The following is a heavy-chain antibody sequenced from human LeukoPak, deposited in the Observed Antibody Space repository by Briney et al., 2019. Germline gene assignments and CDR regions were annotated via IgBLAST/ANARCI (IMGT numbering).Heavy chain of an antibody. CDR3: ARRSYGDVPPDY. Sequence: SETLSLTCTVSGGSISSYYWSWIRQPPGKGLEWIGYIYYTGSTNYNPSLKSRVTISVDTSKNQFSLKLSSVTAADTAVYYCARRSYGDVPPDYWGQGTLVTVSS. CDR1: GGSISSYY. D-gene: IGHD4-17*01. CDR2: IYYTGST. J-gene: IGHJ4*02. V-gene: IGHV4-59*08.